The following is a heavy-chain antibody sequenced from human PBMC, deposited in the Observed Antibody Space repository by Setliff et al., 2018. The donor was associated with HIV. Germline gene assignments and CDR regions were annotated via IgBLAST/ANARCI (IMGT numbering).Heavy chain of an antibody. D-gene: IGHD2-15*01. Sequence: SETLSLTCTVSGGTVNGHYWNWIRLTPGKGPEWIGSISYSGSTNYNPSLKSRVTISVDTSRNEFSLKLSSVTAADTAVYYCATDPTSYCTGGNCHSGRFASWGQGTLVTVTS. CDR1: GGTVNGHY. J-gene: IGHJ4*02. V-gene: IGHV4-59*02. CDR3: ATDPTSYCTGGNCHSGRFAS. CDR2: ISYSGST.